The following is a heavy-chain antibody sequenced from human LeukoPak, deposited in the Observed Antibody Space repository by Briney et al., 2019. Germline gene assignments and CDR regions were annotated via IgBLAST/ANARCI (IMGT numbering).Heavy chain of an antibody. V-gene: IGHV3-7*01. CDR3: ARAAFIADFDY. CDR2: IKQDGSEK. Sequence: GGSLRLSCAASGFTFSSYWRSWVRQAPGKGLEWVANIKQDGSEKYYVDSVKGRFTISRDNAKNSLYLQMNSLRAEDTAVYYCARAAFIADFDYWGQGTLVTVSS. CDR1: GFTFSSYW. J-gene: IGHJ4*02. D-gene: IGHD6-13*01.